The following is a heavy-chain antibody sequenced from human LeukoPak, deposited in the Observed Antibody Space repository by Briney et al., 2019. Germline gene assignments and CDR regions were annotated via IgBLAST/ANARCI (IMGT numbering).Heavy chain of an antibody. CDR3: ARLSTAAGTSWFDP. D-gene: IGHD6-13*01. CDR1: GGSISSYY. Sequence: SETLSLTCTVSGGSISSYYWSWIRQPPGKGLEWIGYIYYSGSTNYNPSLKSRVTISVDTSKNQFSLRLSSVTAADTAVYYCARLSTAAGTSWFDPWGQGTLVTVSS. CDR2: IYYSGST. V-gene: IGHV4-59*08. J-gene: IGHJ5*02.